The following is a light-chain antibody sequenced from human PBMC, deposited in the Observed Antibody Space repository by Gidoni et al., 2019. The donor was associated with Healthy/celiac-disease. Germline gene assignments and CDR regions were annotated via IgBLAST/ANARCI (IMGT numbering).Light chain of an antibody. CDR1: SSDVGGYNY. Sequence: QSALTQPASVSGSPGQSITISCTGTSSDVGGYNYVSWYQQHPGKAPKLMIYEVRNRPSGVSNRFSGSKSGNTASLTISGLQAEGEADYYCSSYTSSSTLYVFGTGTKVTVL. J-gene: IGLJ1*01. CDR2: EVR. V-gene: IGLV2-14*01. CDR3: SSYTSSSTLYV.